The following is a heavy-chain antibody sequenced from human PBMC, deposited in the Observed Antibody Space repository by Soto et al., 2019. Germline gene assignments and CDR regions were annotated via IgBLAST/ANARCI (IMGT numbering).Heavy chain of an antibody. J-gene: IGHJ3*02. CDR3: ARDNGPDAFDI. CDR2: IWYDGSNK. CDR1: GFTFSSYG. V-gene: IGHV3-33*01. Sequence: GGSLGLSCAASGFTFSSYGMHWVRQAPGKGLEWVAVIWYDGSNKYYADSVKGRFTISRDNSKNTLYLQMNSLRAEDTAVYYCARDNGPDAFDIWGQGTMVTVSS.